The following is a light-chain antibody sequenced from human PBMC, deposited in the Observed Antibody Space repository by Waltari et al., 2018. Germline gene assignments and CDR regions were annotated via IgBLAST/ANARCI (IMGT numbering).Light chain of an antibody. CDR1: QSLLISNGNNF. V-gene: IGKV2-28*01. CDR3: MQGLQIPLT. Sequence: DIAMTQSPLSLPVTPGEPASISCQSSQSLLISNGNNFLDWYLQRPGQSPQLLIYMGSNRASGVPDRFSGSASGTDFTLKISRVEAEDVGIYYCMQGLQIPLTFGGGTKVEIK. CDR2: MGS. J-gene: IGKJ4*01.